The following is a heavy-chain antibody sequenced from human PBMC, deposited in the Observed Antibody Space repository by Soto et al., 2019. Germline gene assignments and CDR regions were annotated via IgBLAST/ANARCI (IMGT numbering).Heavy chain of an antibody. CDR3: ARETYYYDRTYFDY. Sequence: GGSLRLSCAASGFTFSSYCMSWVRQAPGKGLEWVANIKQDGSEKYYVDSVKGRFTISRDNAKNSLYLQMNSLRAEDTAVYYCARETYYYDRTYFDYWGQGTLVTVSS. CDR2: IKQDGSEK. CDR1: GFTFSSYC. D-gene: IGHD3-22*01. J-gene: IGHJ4*02. V-gene: IGHV3-7*05.